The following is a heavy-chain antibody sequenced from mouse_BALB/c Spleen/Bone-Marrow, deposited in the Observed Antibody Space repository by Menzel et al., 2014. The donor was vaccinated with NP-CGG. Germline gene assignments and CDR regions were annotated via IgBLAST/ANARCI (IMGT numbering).Heavy chain of an antibody. CDR1: GFTFSNYD. V-gene: IGHV5-9-1*01. J-gene: IGHJ3*01. CDR3: ATGDYGAWFAC. D-gene: IGHD2-4*01. CDR2: ISSGGYYS. Sequence: EVKLVESGGDLVKPGGSLKLSCAASGFTFSNYDMSLGRQTPEKRLEWVATISSGGYYSYYPDSVKGRHTISRDNAKNALYLQMSSLRSEDTAMYYCATGDYGAWFACWGQGTLVTVSA.